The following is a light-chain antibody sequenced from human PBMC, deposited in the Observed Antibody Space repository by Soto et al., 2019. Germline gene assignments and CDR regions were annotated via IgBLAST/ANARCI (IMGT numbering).Light chain of an antibody. CDR2: DAS. CDR3: QRSTHWA. Sequence: EIVLTQSPATLSLSPGDRATLSCRASQSASSSLAWYQQKPGQAPRLLIYDASNRATGIPARFSGSGSGTDFPLTISSLEPEDFAVYYCQRSTHWAFGGGNKVEIQ. V-gene: IGKV3-11*01. J-gene: IGKJ4*01. CDR1: QSASSS.